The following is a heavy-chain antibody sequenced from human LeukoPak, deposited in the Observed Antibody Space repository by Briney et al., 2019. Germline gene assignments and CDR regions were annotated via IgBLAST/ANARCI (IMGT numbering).Heavy chain of an antibody. CDR3: AKDSYGSQNYYYFMDV. J-gene: IGHJ6*03. CDR2: IRYDGGTK. Sequence: GGSLRLSCAASGCIFSNYGMHWVRQAPGKGLEWVTFIRYDGGTKYYADSVRGRFTISRDNSKNILYLQMDSLRREDTAVYYCAKDSYGSQNYYYFMDVWGKGNTVIVSS. V-gene: IGHV3-30*02. CDR1: GCIFSNYG. D-gene: IGHD5-18*01.